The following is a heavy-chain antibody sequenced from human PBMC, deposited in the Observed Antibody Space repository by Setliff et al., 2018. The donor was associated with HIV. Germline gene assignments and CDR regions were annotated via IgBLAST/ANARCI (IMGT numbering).Heavy chain of an antibody. Sequence: ASVKVSCKASEYTFAAYALNWVRQAPGQGLEWMGWINTNTGNPTYAQGFKGRFVFSSDTSVSTAYLEINSLKAEDTAVYYCAREYQLLSHYYGLDVWGQGTTVTVSS. CDR3: AREYQLLSHYYGLDV. D-gene: IGHD2-2*01. J-gene: IGHJ6*02. CDR2: INTNTGNP. CDR1: EYTFAAYA. V-gene: IGHV7-4-1*02.